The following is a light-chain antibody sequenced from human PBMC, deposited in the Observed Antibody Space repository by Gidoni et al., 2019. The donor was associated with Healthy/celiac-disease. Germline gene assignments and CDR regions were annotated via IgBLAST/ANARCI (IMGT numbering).Light chain of an antibody. V-gene: IGKV1-39*01. CDR1: QSISSY. CDR2: AAS. Sequence: DIQMTQSPSSLSASVGDRVTITCRASQSISSYLNWYQPLIYAASSLQSGVPSRFSGSGSGTDFTLTISSLQPEDFATYYCQQSYSTPFTFGPGTKVDIK. J-gene: IGKJ3*01. CDR3: QQSYSTPFT.